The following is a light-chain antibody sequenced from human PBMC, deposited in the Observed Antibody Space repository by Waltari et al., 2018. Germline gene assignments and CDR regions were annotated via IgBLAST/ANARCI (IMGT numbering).Light chain of an antibody. V-gene: IGLV5-45*03. CDR3: LIWDNTAWV. CDR1: SSINVRTYR. Sequence: AVLTQPSSLSASPGASVSLTCTLRSSINVRTYRIYWYQQKPGSPPQHLLRYRSDSDTQQGSGVPSRFSGSKDASANAAILRISGLQSDDEADYYCLIWDNTAWVFGGGTKLTVL. CDR2: YRSDSDT. J-gene: IGLJ3*02.